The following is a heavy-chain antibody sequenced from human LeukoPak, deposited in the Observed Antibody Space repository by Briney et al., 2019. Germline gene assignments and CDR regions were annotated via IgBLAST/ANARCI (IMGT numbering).Heavy chain of an antibody. D-gene: IGHD6-13*01. J-gene: IGHJ5*02. CDR2: INPNSGGT. CDR1: GYTFTGYY. Sequence: ASVKVPCKASGYTFTGYYMHWVRQAPGQGLEWMGWINPNSGGTNYAQKFQGRVTMTRDTSISTAYMELSRLRSDDTAVYYCARGAGYSSSWYLASAVDPWGQGTLVTVSS. V-gene: IGHV1-2*02. CDR3: ARGAGYSSSWYLASAVDP.